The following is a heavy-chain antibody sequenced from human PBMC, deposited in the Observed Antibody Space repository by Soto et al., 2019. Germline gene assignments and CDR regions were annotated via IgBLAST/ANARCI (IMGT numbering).Heavy chain of an antibody. CDR1: GGSVSSDIYH. J-gene: IGHJ5*02. Sequence: SETLSLTCIVSGGSVSSDIYHWSWVRQPPGKGLEWFGYVHHSGDTNYNPSLKSRVTISIDTSKNHFSMKLYSVTAADTAVYYCARVRGSHINSFDPWGQGTPVTVSS. D-gene: IGHD3-16*01. CDR2: VHHSGDT. CDR3: ARVRGSHINSFDP. V-gene: IGHV4-61*03.